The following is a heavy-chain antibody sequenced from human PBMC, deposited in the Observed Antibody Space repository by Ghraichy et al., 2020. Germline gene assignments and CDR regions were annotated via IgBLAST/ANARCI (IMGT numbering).Heavy chain of an antibody. CDR3: AKDHVVGANDY. CDR1: GFTFSSTW. CDR2: IKQDGSER. Sequence: GSLRLSCAVSGFTFSSTWMSWVRQAPGKGLEWVANIKQDGSERNYTDSVKGRFTISRDNAKNSLYLQVNNLRVEDTAVYYCAKDHVVGANDYWGQGTLVTVSS. V-gene: IGHV3-7*03. D-gene: IGHD1-26*01. J-gene: IGHJ4*02.